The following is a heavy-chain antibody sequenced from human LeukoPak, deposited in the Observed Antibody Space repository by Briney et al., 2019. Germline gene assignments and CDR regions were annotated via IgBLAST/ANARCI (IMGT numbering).Heavy chain of an antibody. CDR1: GFPFSSYW. J-gene: IGHJ4*02. CDR3: ARALGGAYDY. D-gene: IGHD1-26*01. CDR2: INIDGSNT. V-gene: IGHV3-74*01. Sequence: GGSLRLSCAASGFPFSSYWMHWVRQAPGKGLVWVSRINIDGSNTNYADSVKGRFTISRDNAKNTLYLQMDSLRAEDTAVYYCARALGGAYDYWGQGTLVTVSS.